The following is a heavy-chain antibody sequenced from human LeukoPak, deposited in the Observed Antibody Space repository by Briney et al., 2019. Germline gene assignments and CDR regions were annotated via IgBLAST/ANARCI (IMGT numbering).Heavy chain of an antibody. D-gene: IGHD5-12*01. Sequence: PGGSRRLSCAASGFTFSSYDMHWVRQAPGKGLEWVAAISYDGTNTYYTDSAKGRFTISRDNSKNTLYLQMDSLRGEDTAVYSCARGRYTGYESGYFDYWGQGILVTVSS. CDR1: GFTFSSYD. J-gene: IGHJ4*02. V-gene: IGHV3-30*03. CDR2: ISYDGTNT. CDR3: ARGRYTGYESGYFDY.